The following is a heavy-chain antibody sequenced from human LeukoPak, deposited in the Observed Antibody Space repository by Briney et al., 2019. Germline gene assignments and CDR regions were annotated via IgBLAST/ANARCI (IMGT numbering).Heavy chain of an antibody. D-gene: IGHD6-6*01. Sequence: SVKVSCKASGGTFSSYAISWVRQAPGQGLEWMGGIIPIFGTANYAQKFQGRVTITADESTSTAYTELSSLRSEDTAVYYCARDGYSSSSVFDYWGQGTLVTVSS. V-gene: IGHV1-69*13. CDR1: GGTFSSYA. CDR2: IIPIFGTA. J-gene: IGHJ4*02. CDR3: ARDGYSSSSVFDY.